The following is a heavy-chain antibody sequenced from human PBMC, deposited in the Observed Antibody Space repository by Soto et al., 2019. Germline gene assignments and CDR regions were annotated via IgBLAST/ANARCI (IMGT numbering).Heavy chain of an antibody. CDR3: ANWVEGTMVYFDY. J-gene: IGHJ4*02. V-gene: IGHV3-23*01. CDR1: GFIFNNYA. D-gene: IGHD2-8*01. CDR2: ISGSGDRT. Sequence: HPGGSLRLSCAASGFIFNNYAMSWVRQAPGKGLEWVSAISGSGDRTYYADSVKGRFTISRDNSRSTLYLQMNSLRADDTAVYYCANWVEGTMVYFDYWGLGTLVTVS.